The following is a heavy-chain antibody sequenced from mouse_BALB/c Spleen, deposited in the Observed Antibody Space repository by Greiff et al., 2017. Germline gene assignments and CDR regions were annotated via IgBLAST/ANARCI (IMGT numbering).Heavy chain of an antibody. CDR3: ARQKDSSGFAWFAY. CDR1: GFTFSSYT. V-gene: IGHV5-12-2*01. J-gene: IGHJ3*01. Sequence: EAKLVESGGGLVQPGGSLKLSCAASGFTFSSYTMSWVRQTPEKRLEWVAYISNGGGSTYYPDTVKGRFTISRDNAKNTLYLQMSSLKSEDTAMYYCARQKDSSGFAWFAYWGQGTLVTVSA. CDR2: ISNGGGST. D-gene: IGHD3-2*01.